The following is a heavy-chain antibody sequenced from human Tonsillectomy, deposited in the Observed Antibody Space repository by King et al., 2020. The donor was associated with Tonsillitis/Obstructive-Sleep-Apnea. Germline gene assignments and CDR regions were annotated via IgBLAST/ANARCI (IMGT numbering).Heavy chain of an antibody. V-gene: IGHV3-33*01. D-gene: IGHD5-24*01. J-gene: IGHJ6*03. CDR2: IWYDGSNK. Sequence: VQLVESGGGVVQPGRSLRLSCAASGFTFSSYGMHWVRQAPGKGLEWVAVIWYDGSNKYYADSVKGRFTISRDNSKNTLNLQMNSLRAEDTAVYYCARDGEMATISYYYYYMDVWGKGTTVTVSS. CDR3: ARDGEMATISYYYYYMDV. CDR1: GFTFSSYG.